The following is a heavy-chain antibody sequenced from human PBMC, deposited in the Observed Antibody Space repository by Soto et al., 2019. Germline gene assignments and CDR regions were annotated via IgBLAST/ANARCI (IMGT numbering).Heavy chain of an antibody. J-gene: IGHJ4*02. CDR1: GDTFNRYT. Sequence: QVQLVQSGAEVKKPGSSVNVACKASGDTFNRYTISWVRQAPGQGLEWMGRIIPMSPMPIYAQKFRGRVTFTADKSTTSVYMELSSLTSDDTAVDYCARGEGGNGNWYAVWGQGTLVTVSS. CDR3: ARGEGGNGNWYAV. CDR2: IIPMSPMP. V-gene: IGHV1-69*02. D-gene: IGHD2-15*01.